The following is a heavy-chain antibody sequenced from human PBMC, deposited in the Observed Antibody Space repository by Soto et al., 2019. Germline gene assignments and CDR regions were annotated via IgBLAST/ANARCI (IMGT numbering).Heavy chain of an antibody. CDR3: ARATSTAYCSGGSCYADNWFDP. CDR1: GYTFTGYY. CDR2: INPNSGGT. D-gene: IGHD2-15*01. Sequence: ASVKVSCKASGYTFTGYYMHWVRQAPGQGLEWMGWINPNSGGTNYAQKFQGWVTMTRDTSISTAYMELSRLRSDDTAVYYCARATSTAYCSGGSCYADNWFDPWGQGTLVTVSS. J-gene: IGHJ5*02. V-gene: IGHV1-2*04.